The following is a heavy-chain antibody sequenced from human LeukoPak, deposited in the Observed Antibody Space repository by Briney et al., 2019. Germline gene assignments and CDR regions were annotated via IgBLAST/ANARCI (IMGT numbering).Heavy chain of an antibody. Sequence: ASVKVSCKASGYTFINFAMHGVRQAPGQGLEWMGWVNTGNGNTRYLQKFQDRVTITRDTSANTAYMELSSLRSEDTAVYYCARDGWSTMALFDYWGQGTLVTVSS. CDR3: ARDGWSTMALFDY. CDR2: VNTGNGNT. V-gene: IGHV1-3*04. D-gene: IGHD3-10*01. J-gene: IGHJ4*02. CDR1: GYTFINFA.